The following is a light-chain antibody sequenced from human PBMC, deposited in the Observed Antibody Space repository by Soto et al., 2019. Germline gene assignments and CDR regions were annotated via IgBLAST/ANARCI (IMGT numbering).Light chain of an antibody. J-gene: IGKJ1*01. CDR1: QGIIAY. CDR3: QNYNSAPRT. CDR2: AAS. V-gene: IGKV1-27*01. Sequence: DIQMTQSPSSLAASVGDRVTITCRASQGIIAYLAWYQQKPGKAPKLLIYAASTLQSGVPSRFSGSGAGTDFTLTITSLQPEDVATYYCQNYNSAPRTFGQGTKVEIK.